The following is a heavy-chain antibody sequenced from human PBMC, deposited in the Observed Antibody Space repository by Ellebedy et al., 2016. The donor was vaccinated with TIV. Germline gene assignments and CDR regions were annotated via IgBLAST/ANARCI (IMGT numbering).Heavy chain of an antibody. V-gene: IGHV3-53*01. Sequence: GGSLRLSCEASGFSVNTNFVSWVRQAPGKGLEWVSVIYSDGFTNYADSVKGRFTISRDNSKNTLFLQMNSLRVEDTAVYYCARDGYYGSGPEGMDVWGQGTTVTVSS. J-gene: IGHJ6*02. CDR3: ARDGYYGSGPEGMDV. CDR1: GFSVNTNF. CDR2: IYSDGFT. D-gene: IGHD3-3*01.